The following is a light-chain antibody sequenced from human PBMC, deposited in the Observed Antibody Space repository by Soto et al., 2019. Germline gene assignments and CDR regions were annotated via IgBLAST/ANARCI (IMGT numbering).Light chain of an antibody. CDR3: SSYTSSSNWV. Sequence: QLVLTQPASVSGSPGQSITISCTGTSSDVGGYNYVSWFQQHPGKAPKLMIYEVSNRPSGVSNRFSGSKSGNTASLTISGLQAEDEADYYCSSYTSSSNWVFGGGTKVTVL. CDR1: SSDVGGYNY. CDR2: EVS. V-gene: IGLV2-14*01. J-gene: IGLJ3*02.